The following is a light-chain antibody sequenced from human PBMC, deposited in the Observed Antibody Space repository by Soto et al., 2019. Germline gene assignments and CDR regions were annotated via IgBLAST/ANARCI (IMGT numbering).Light chain of an antibody. CDR1: SSDVGGYNS. Sequence: QSVLTQAASVSGSPGQSITISCTGTSSDVGGYNSVSWYRQDPGKAPKLMIYDVTNRPSGVSNRFSGSKSGNTASLTISGLQAEDEADYYCRSFTSSITYVFGTGTKVTVL. CDR2: DVT. J-gene: IGLJ1*01. CDR3: RSFTSSITYV. V-gene: IGLV2-14*01.